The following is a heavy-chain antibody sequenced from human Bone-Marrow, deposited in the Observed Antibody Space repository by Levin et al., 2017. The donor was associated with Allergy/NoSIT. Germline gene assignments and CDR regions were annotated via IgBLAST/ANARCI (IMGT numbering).Heavy chain of an antibody. Sequence: PGGSLRLSCAASGFTFSMYDMNWVRQAPGKGLEWVSYISTDGSNVDHASSVEGRFTISRDNAKSSVYLQMNNLRAEDTAIYYCAGDYASPSALDYWGQGTLVTVSS. J-gene: IGHJ4*02. D-gene: IGHD4-17*01. V-gene: IGHV3-48*03. CDR2: ISTDGSNV. CDR3: AGDYASPSALDY. CDR1: GFTFSMYD.